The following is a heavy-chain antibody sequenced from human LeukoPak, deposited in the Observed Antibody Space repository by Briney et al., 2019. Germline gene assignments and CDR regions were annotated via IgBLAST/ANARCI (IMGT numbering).Heavy chain of an antibody. V-gene: IGHV1-69*01. CDR1: GGTFSSYA. CDR3: ARVGRGYGDFNWFDP. J-gene: IGHJ5*02. D-gene: IGHD4-17*01. CDR2: IIPIFGTA. Sequence: SVKVSCKASGGTFSSYAISWVRQAPGQGLEWMGGIIPIFGTANYAQKFQGRVTVTADESTSTAYMELSSLRSVDTAVYYCARVGRGYGDFNWFDPWGQGTLVTVSS.